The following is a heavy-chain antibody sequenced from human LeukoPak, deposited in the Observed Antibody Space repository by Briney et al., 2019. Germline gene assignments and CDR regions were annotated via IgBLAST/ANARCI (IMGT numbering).Heavy chain of an antibody. J-gene: IGHJ4*02. CDR1: GFSFSVYW. D-gene: IGHD1-26*01. CDR3: ARDLRIVSGSYLDY. Sequence: GGSLRLSCAASGFSFSVYWMHWVRQAPGKGLEWVSYISSSGSTIYYADSVKGRFISSRDNTKNSLYLQMNSLRAEDTAIYYCARDLRIVSGSYLDYWGQGTLVTVSS. V-gene: IGHV3-48*04. CDR2: ISSSGSTI.